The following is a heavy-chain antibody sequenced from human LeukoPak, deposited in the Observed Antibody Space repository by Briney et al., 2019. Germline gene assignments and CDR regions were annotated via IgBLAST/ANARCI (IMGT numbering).Heavy chain of an antibody. J-gene: IGHJ4*02. V-gene: IGHV4-59*01. CDR1: GGSISSYY. Sequence: SETLSLTCTVSGGSISSYYWSWIRKPPGKGLEWIGYIYCSGSTNYNPSLKSRVTISVDTSKNQFSLKLSSVTAADTAVYYCARAIIAARIYYFDYWGQGTLVTVSS. CDR3: ARAIIAARIYYFDY. D-gene: IGHD6-6*01. CDR2: IYCSGST.